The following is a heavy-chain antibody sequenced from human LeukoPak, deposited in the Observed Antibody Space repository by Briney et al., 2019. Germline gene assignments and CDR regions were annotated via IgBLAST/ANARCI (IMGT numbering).Heavy chain of an antibody. Sequence: GGSLRLSCAVSGITLSNYGMSWVRQAPGKGLEWVAGLSDSGGSTNYADSVKGRFTVSRDNPKNTLYLQTNSLRAEDTAVYFCAKRGVVIRAVIIVGFHKEAYYFDYWGQGALVTVSS. V-gene: IGHV3-23*01. CDR3: AKRGVVIRAVIIVGFHKEAYYFDY. D-gene: IGHD3-10*01. CDR2: LSDSGGST. CDR1: GITLSNYG. J-gene: IGHJ4*02.